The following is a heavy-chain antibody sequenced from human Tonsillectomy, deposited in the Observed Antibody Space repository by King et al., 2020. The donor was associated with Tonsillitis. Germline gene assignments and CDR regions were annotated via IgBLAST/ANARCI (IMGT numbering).Heavy chain of an antibody. Sequence: VQLQESGPGLVKPSETLSLTCTVSGGSISSYYWSWIRQPAGKGLEWIGRIYTSGSTNYNPSLKSRVTMSVDTSKNQFSLQLSSVTAADTAVYYCARTHLPVMGGGHFWFDPWGQGTLVTVSS. CDR3: ARTHLPVMGGGHFWFDP. CDR1: GGSISSYY. CDR2: IYTSGST. V-gene: IGHV4-4*07. J-gene: IGHJ5*02. D-gene: IGHD2-8*01.